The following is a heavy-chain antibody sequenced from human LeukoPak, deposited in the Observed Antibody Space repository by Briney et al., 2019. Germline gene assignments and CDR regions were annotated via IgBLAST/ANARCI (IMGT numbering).Heavy chain of an antibody. D-gene: IGHD3-10*01. V-gene: IGHV4-61*01. CDR3: ARSYYGSGRYGPHFDY. CDR1: GGSISGNYY. CDR2: IYYSGST. Sequence: SETLSLTCTVSGGSISGNYYWSWIRPPPGKGLEWIGYIYYSGSTNYNPSLKSRVTILGDTSKNQVSVKVSSVTAADTAVYYCARSYYGSGRYGPHFDYWGQGTLVTVSS. J-gene: IGHJ4*02.